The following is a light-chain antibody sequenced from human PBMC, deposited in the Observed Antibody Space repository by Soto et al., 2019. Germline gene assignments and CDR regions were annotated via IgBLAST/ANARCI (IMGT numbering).Light chain of an antibody. J-gene: IGKJ1*01. CDR1: QSVSSSY. V-gene: IGKV3-20*01. CDR2: GAS. CDR3: QQYGSSPRT. Sequence: DIVLTQSPGTLSLSPGERATLSCRASQSVSSSYLAWYQQTAGQAPRLLIYGASSSATGIPERSSGSGSGTDFTLTISRLEPEDFAVYYCQQYGSSPRTFGQGTKVEIK.